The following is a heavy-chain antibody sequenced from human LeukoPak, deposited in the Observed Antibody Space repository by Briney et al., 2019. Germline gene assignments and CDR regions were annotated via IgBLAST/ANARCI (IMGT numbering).Heavy chain of an antibody. D-gene: IGHD3-10*01. CDR3: AGYGSGNVDFDY. Sequence: GGSLRLSCAASGFTFSSYWMHWVRQAPGKGLVWVSRINSDGSSTSYADSVKGRFTISRDNAKNTLYPQMNSLRAEDTAVYYCAGYGSGNVDFDYWGQGTLVTVSS. V-gene: IGHV3-74*01. CDR2: INSDGSST. CDR1: GFTFSSYW. J-gene: IGHJ4*02.